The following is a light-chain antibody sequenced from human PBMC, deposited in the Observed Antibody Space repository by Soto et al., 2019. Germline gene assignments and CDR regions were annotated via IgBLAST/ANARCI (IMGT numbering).Light chain of an antibody. CDR1: SSNIGAGFD. V-gene: IGLV1-40*01. Sequence: QSVLTQPPSVSGAPGQRVTISCTGSSSNIGAGFDLHWYQQLPGTAPRVLIYGNSNRPSGVPDRFSGSKSVTSASLAITGLQAEDEADYYCQSYDSSLSGYVFGAGTKVTVL. CDR2: GNS. CDR3: QSYDSSLSGYV. J-gene: IGLJ1*01.